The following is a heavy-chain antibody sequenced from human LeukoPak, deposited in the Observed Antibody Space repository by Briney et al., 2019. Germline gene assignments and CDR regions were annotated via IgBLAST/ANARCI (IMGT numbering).Heavy chain of an antibody. V-gene: IGHV3-7*01. J-gene: IGHJ4*02. CDR1: GFTFSSYW. CDR2: IKQDGSEK. CDR3: ARGDGYNFAIFDY. Sequence: PGGSPRLSCAASGFTFSSYWMSWVRQAPGKGLEWAANIKQDGSEKYYVDSVKGRFTISRDNAKNSLYLQMNSLRAEDTAVYYCARGDGYNFAIFDYWGQGTLVTVSS. D-gene: IGHD5-24*01.